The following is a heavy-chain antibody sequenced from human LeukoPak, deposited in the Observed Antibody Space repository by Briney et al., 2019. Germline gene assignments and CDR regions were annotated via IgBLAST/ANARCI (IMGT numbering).Heavy chain of an antibody. Sequence: ASVKISCKASGYTFTGYYMHWVRQAPGQGLEWMGGIIPIFGTANYAQKFQGRVTITADESTSTAYMELSSLRSEDTAVYYCARDPLRGGSGYRAFDYWGQGTLVTVSS. CDR1: GYTFTGYY. J-gene: IGHJ4*02. D-gene: IGHD3-3*01. CDR3: ARDPLRGGSGYRAFDY. V-gene: IGHV1-69*13. CDR2: IIPIFGTA.